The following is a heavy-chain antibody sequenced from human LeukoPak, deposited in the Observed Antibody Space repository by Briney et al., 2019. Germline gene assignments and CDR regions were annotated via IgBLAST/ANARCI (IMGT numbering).Heavy chain of an antibody. Sequence: GGSLRLSCSASGFTFSSYAMHRVRQAPGKGLEYVSGINDNGGRTHYGDSVKGRFTISRDDSKNTLYLQMNSLRAEDTAVYYCAKPVLLGRAFDIWGQGTMVTVSS. CDR1: GFTFSSYA. CDR2: INDNGGRT. V-gene: IGHV3-64*04. CDR3: AKPVLLGRAFDI. J-gene: IGHJ3*02. D-gene: IGHD2/OR15-2a*01.